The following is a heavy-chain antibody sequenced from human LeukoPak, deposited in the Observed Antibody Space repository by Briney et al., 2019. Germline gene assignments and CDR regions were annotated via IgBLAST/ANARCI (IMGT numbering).Heavy chain of an antibody. V-gene: IGHV1-2*02. CDR1: GYTFTGYY. J-gene: IGHJ5*02. CDR3: ARDLLMYYDGSGDST. CDR2: INPNSGGT. D-gene: IGHD3-10*01. Sequence: ASVTVSCKASGYTFTGYYMHWVRQAPGQGLEWMGWINPNSGGTNYAQKFQGRVTMTRDTSISTAYMELSRLRSDDTAVYYCARDLLMYYDGSGDSTWGQGTLVTVSS.